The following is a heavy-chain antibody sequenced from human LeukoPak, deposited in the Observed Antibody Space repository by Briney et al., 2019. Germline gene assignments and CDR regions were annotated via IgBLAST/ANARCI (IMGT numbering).Heavy chain of an antibody. CDR1: GFTFSSYA. Sequence: PGGSLRLSCAASGFTFSSYAMSWVRQAPGKGLEWVSAISGSGGSTYYADSVKGRFTISRDNSKNTLYLHMNSLRAEDTAVYYCAKASYEQLWLPSLFWGQGTLVTVSS. CDR2: ISGSGGST. D-gene: IGHD5-18*01. V-gene: IGHV3-23*01. J-gene: IGHJ4*02. CDR3: AKASYEQLWLPSLF.